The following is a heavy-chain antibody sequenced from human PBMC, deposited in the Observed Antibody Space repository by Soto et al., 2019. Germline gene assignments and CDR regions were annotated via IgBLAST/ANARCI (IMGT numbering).Heavy chain of an antibody. Sequence: GGSLRLSCAASGFTLINYAMSWVRQAPGKGLEWVSSISGAGGSTYYADSVKGRFTISRDNSKNTLYLQVNSLRADDTAVYYCAKGSGYDYTYYYHCYMDVWGKGTTVTVSS. V-gene: IGHV3-23*01. CDR3: AKGSGYDYTYYYHCYMDV. CDR1: GFTLINYA. D-gene: IGHD5-12*01. CDR2: ISGAGGST. J-gene: IGHJ6*03.